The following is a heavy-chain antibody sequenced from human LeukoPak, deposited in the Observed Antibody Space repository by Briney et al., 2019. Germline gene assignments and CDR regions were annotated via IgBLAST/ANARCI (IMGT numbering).Heavy chain of an antibody. CDR1: GFTFSIYS. CDR3: ARAASSGYYGGAFDI. CDR2: ISSSNVYI. Sequence: GGSLRLSCAASGFTFSIYSMHWVRQAPGKGLEWVSSISSSNVYIYHADSLQGRFTVSRDNAESSLYLQMNSLRADDTAVYYCARAASSGYYGGAFDIWGQGTMVTVSS. D-gene: IGHD3-22*01. J-gene: IGHJ3*02. V-gene: IGHV3-21*01.